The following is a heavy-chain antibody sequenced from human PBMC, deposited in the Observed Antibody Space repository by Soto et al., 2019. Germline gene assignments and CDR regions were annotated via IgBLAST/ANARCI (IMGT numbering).Heavy chain of an antibody. CDR1: GGTFSYYA. CDR3: ARATYYYDSSGYG. CDR2: IIPVLGTT. Sequence: QVQLVQSGAEVKKPGSSVRVSCKASGGTFSYYAMTWVRQAPGQGLEWMGVIIPVLGTTNYAQKFQGRVTITADESTSTAYMELASLTSEDTAVYYCARATYYYDSSGYGWGQGTLVTVSS. J-gene: IGHJ4*02. V-gene: IGHV1-69*01. D-gene: IGHD3-22*01.